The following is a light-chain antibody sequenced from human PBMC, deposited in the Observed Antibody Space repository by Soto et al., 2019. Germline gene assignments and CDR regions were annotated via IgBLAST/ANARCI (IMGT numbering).Light chain of an antibody. Sequence: EIVLTQSPGTLSLSPGERATLSCRASQSVSSSYLAWYQQKPGQAPRLLIYGASSRATGIPDRFSGSGSGTDFTLTISRLDPEDSAVYYCQQYGSSFWTFGQGTKVDIK. CDR2: GAS. CDR1: QSVSSSY. V-gene: IGKV3-20*01. CDR3: QQYGSSFWT. J-gene: IGKJ1*01.